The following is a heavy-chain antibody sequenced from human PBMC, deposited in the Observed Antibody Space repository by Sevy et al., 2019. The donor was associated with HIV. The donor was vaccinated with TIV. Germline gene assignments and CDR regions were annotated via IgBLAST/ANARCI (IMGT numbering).Heavy chain of an antibody. Sequence: SETLSLTCTASGGSISRFYWSWIRQPPGKGLEWIGFINDSGRTNYNPSLKSRVTISVDTSKYQFSLKLSSETAADTAVYYCARVTSGIADAFDIWGQGTMVTVSS. V-gene: IGHV4-59*01. D-gene: IGHD1-26*01. CDR1: GGSISRFY. CDR3: ARVTSGIADAFDI. J-gene: IGHJ3*02. CDR2: INDSGRT.